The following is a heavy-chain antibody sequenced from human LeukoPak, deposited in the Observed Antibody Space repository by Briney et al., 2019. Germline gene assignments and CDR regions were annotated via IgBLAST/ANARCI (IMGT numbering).Heavy chain of an antibody. CDR3: ASDAVVHFWYFDL. V-gene: IGHV1-2*02. J-gene: IGHJ2*01. Sequence: ASVTVSCKASGYTFTGYYMHWVRQAPGQGLERMGWINPNSGDTNYAQKLQGRVIMTRYTPISTAYMELSRLRSDDTAVYYFASDAVVHFWYFDLWGRGTLVTVSS. D-gene: IGHD2-15*01. CDR1: GYTFTGYY. CDR2: INPNSGDT.